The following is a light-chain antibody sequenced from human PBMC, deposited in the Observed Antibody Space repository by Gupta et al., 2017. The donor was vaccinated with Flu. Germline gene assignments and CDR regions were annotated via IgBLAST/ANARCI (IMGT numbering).Light chain of an antibody. V-gene: IGKV3-15*01. CDR2: LAS. CDR3: QQYNKWPWT. CDR1: QGVSRD. J-gene: IGKJ1*01. Sequence: GEGVTLSYRASQGVSRDLAWYQQKPGQAPRLLFYLASIRASGVPARFSGSGSETEFTLTITSLQSEDCAVYDCQQYNKWPWTCGRGTKVEVK.